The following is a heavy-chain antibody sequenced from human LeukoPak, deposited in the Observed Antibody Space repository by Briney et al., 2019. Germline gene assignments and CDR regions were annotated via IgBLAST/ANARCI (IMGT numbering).Heavy chain of an antibody. CDR1: GFTFSNYA. D-gene: IGHD4-17*01. V-gene: IGHV3-23*01. CDR2: ISGSIGST. Sequence: GGSLRLSCVASGFTFSNYAMSWVRQAPGKGLEWVSLISGSIGSTSYAGSVKGRFTISRDTSKNTLYLQMNSLRAEDTAIYYCAKGMTTVTTRSPLDYWGQGTLVTVPS. J-gene: IGHJ4*02. CDR3: AKGMTTVTTRSPLDY.